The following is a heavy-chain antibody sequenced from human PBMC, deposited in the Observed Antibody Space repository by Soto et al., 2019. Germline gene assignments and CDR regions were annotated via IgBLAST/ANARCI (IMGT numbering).Heavy chain of an antibody. J-gene: IGHJ5*01. Sequence: SETLSLTCAVYGASFSGDSLTWLRQSPGKGLEWIGDINHSGRVNYSPSLKSRVTISLDTSKNQFSLTLSAVTAADTAMYYCSTRAYDTNGYYRFDRWGQGTLVTVSS. CDR3: STRAYDTNGYYRFDR. CDR1: GASFSGDS. CDR2: INHSGRV. V-gene: IGHV4-34*01. D-gene: IGHD3-22*01.